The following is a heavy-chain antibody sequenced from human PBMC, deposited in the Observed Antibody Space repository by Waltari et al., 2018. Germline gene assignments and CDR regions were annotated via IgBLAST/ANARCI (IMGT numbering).Heavy chain of an antibody. J-gene: IGHJ6*03. CDR3: ARAPTYCTNGVCLDYYMDV. D-gene: IGHD2-8*01. V-gene: IGHV1-69*05. Sequence: QVQLVQSGAEVKKPGSSVKVSCKASGGTFSSYAISWVRQAPGQGLERMGGIIPIIGTATYARRFQGRVTITPDESTSTAYMELSSLRSEDTAVYYCARAPTYCTNGVCLDYYMDVWGKGTTVTVSS. CDR2: IIPIIGTA. CDR1: GGTFSSYA.